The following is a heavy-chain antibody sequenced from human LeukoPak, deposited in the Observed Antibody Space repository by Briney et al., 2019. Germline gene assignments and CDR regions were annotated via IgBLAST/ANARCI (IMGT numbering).Heavy chain of an antibody. CDR2: INPNSAGT. V-gene: IGHV1-2*02. CDR3: ARGLGDFDGDGHTNPFDY. J-gene: IGHJ4*02. CDR1: VYTFTAYY. Sequence: GASVKLSCKASVYTFTAYYMHWGRHAPGQRPERVGWINPNSAGTNYAQKFRGRVTVTRDTSISTTFMELSGLRSDDAAVYYCARGLGDFDGDGHTNPFDYWGQGTLVTVSS. D-gene: IGHD2-21*01.